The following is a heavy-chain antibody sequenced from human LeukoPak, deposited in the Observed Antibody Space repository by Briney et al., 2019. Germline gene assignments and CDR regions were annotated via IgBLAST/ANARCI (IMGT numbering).Heavy chain of an antibody. CDR1: GYTFTSYG. V-gene: IGHV1-18*01. J-gene: IGHJ4*02. D-gene: IGHD2-15*01. Sequence: ASVKVSCKASGYTFTSYGISWVRQAPGQGLEWMGWISAYNGNTNYAQKLQGRVTMTTDTSTSTAYMELRSLRSDNTAVYYCARVGGVVVAAKIDYWGQGTLVTVSS. CDR3: ARVGGVVVAAKIDY. CDR2: ISAYNGNT.